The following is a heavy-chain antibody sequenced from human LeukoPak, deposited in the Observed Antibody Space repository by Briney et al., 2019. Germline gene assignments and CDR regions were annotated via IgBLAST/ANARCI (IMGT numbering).Heavy chain of an antibody. D-gene: IGHD2-21*02. Sequence: SETLSLTCTVSGGSISSYYWSWIRQPPGKGLEWIGYIYYSGSTYYNPSLKSRVTISVDTSKNQFSLKLSSVTAADTAVYYSASRIRGYCGGDCYPNDAFDIWGQGTMVTVSS. J-gene: IGHJ3*02. CDR1: GGSISSYY. V-gene: IGHV4-59*12. CDR3: ASRIRGYCGGDCYPNDAFDI. CDR2: IYYSGST.